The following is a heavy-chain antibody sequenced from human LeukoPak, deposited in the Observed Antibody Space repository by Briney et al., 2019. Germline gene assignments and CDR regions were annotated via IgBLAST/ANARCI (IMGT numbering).Heavy chain of an antibody. J-gene: IGHJ4*02. CDR1: GFTFSDHW. Sequence: TGGSLRLSCAASGFTFSDHWMHWVRQVPGKGLVWVSRIKTDGSWTNDADSVKGRFTISRDNAENTLYLQMNSLRVEDTAAYYCVRGVGGSSYLDYWGQGALVTVSS. D-gene: IGHD3-16*01. CDR3: VRGVGGSSYLDY. V-gene: IGHV3-74*01. CDR2: IKTDGSWT.